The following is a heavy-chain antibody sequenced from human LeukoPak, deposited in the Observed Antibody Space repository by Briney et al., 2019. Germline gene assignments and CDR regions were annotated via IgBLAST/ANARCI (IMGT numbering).Heavy chain of an antibody. CDR3: TTQIEGGYDFWSGPSPDAFDI. V-gene: IGHV3-15*01. CDR1: GFTFSNAW. CDR2: IKSHTDGGTT. D-gene: IGHD3-3*01. Sequence: KTGGSLRLSCAASGFTFSNAWMSWVRQAPGKGLEWVGRIKSHTDGGTTDYAAPVKGRFTISRDDSKNTLYLQMNSPKTEDTAVYYCTTQIEGGYDFWSGPSPDAFDIWGQGTMVTVSS. J-gene: IGHJ3*02.